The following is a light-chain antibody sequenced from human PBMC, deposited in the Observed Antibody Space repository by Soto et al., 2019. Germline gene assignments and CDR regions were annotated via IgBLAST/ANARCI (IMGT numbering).Light chain of an antibody. CDR3: QQTYSNSLYT. CDR2: AAS. CDR1: ESISSY. V-gene: IGKV1-39*01. Sequence: DIQMTQSPSSLSASVGDRVTITCRASESISSYLNWYQQRPGKAPNLLIYAASSLQSGVPSRFSGSGYGTDFTLTISNLQPEDLATYFCQQTYSNSLYTFGQGTTLDIK. J-gene: IGKJ2*01.